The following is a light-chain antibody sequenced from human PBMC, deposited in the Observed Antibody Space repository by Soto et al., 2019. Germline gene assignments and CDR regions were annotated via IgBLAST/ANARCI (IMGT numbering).Light chain of an antibody. V-gene: IGKV1-39*01. CDR2: AAS. Sequence: DIQLTQSPASLSASVGDRVTITCRASDNIGSNLNWYQHQTGTAPKLLIYAASSLQGGVPSRFSGSGYGTQFTLTISGLQTEDFATYYCQQSYKILTFGGETWVDI. CDR1: DNIGSN. CDR3: QQSYKILT. J-gene: IGKJ4*01.